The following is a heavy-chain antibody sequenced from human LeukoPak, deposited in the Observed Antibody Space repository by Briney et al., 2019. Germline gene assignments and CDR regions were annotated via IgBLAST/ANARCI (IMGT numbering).Heavy chain of an antibody. D-gene: IGHD5-12*01. Sequence: PGGSLRLSCAASGFTFGSYGMHWVRQAPGKGLQWVAVISYDGRNRYYADSVKGRFTISRDDSKNTVYLQMNSLRAEDTASYYCAKGGVATVDYFDYWGQGTLVTVSS. CDR1: GFTFGSYG. CDR2: ISYDGRNR. CDR3: AKGGVATVDYFDY. V-gene: IGHV3-30*18. J-gene: IGHJ4*02.